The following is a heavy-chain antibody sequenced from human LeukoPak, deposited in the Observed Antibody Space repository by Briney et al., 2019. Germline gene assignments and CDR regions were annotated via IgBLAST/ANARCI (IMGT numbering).Heavy chain of an antibody. CDR1: GGSISSCY. CDR3: ARAMHAAAVPGDWFDP. Sequence: SETLSLTCTVSGGSISSCYWRWIRQPPGKRLEWIGDIYYSESTNYNPSLKSRVTISVDTSKNQFSLKLTSVTAADTAVYYCARAMHAAAVPGDWFDPWGQGTLVTVSS. V-gene: IGHV4-59*01. CDR2: IYYSEST. D-gene: IGHD6-13*01. J-gene: IGHJ5*02.